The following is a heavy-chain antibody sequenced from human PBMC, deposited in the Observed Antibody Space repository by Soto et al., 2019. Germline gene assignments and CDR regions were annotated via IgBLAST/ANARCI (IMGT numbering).Heavy chain of an antibody. CDR2: IYYSGST. V-gene: IGHV4-31*03. Sequence: SETLSLTCTVSGGSISSGGYYWSWIRQHPGKGLEWIGYIYYSGSTYYNPSLKGRVTISVDTSKNQFSLKLSSVTAADPAVYYCARRIWRGLDAFDIWGQGTMVTVSS. D-gene: IGHD3-3*01. CDR3: ARRIWRGLDAFDI. J-gene: IGHJ3*02. CDR1: GGSISSGGYY.